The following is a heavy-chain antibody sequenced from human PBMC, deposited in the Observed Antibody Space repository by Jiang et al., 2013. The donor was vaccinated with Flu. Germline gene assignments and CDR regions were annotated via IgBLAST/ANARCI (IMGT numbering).Heavy chain of an antibody. V-gene: IGHV4-38-2*01. Sequence: LLKPSETLSLTCAVSGYSISSGYYWGWIRQPPGKGLEWIGSIYHSGSTYYNPSLKSRVTISVDTSKNQFSLKLSSVTAADTAVYYCARVGPYYDILTGPMRAFDIWGQGTMVTVSS. CDR2: IYHSGST. J-gene: IGHJ3*02. D-gene: IGHD3-9*01. CDR1: GYSISSGYY. CDR3: ARVGPYYDILTGPMRAFDI.